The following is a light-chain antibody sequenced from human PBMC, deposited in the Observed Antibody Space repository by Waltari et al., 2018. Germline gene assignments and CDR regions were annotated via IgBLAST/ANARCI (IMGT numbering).Light chain of an antibody. CDR3: GSYTAGSALYV. CDR1: ISDIGSDEY. Sequence: QSAPSQPASVSGSPGQSITISCTGAISDIGSDEYVSWYQQHPGRVPRLIIFDVTKRPSGVSSRFSGSKSANTASLTISGLQAEDEADYYCGSYTAGSALYVLGTGT. CDR2: DVT. J-gene: IGLJ1*01. V-gene: IGLV2-14*03.